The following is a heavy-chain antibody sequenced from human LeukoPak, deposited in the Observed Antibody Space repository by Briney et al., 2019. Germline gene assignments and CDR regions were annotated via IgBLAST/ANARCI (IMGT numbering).Heavy chain of an antibody. CDR2: IYHSGST. CDR3: ARARGTYYYGSGSFRFDY. V-gene: IGHV4-38-2*02. D-gene: IGHD3-10*01. Sequence: SETLSLTCTVSGYSISSGYYWGWIRQPPGKGLEWIGSIYHSGSTYYNPSLKSRVTISVDTSKNQFSLKLSSVTAADTAVYYCARARGTYYYGSGSFRFDYWGQGTLVTVSS. J-gene: IGHJ4*02. CDR1: GYSISSGYY.